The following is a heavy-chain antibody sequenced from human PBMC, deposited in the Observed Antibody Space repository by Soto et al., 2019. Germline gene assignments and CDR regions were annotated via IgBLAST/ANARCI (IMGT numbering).Heavy chain of an antibody. V-gene: IGHV4-30-4*01. Sequence: QVQLQESGPGLVKPSETLSLICTVSGGSLRSGDYCWSWIRQSPGKGLEWIAYIYNSGSTSSNPSRRGRVIMSVEPSRNQFTLKLTSVDAADTAVYYCARGDYGGRTSCDFWGQGSLVTVSS. CDR3: ARGDYGGRTSCDF. D-gene: IGHD4-17*01. CDR2: IYNSGST. J-gene: IGHJ4*02. CDR1: GGSLRSGDYC.